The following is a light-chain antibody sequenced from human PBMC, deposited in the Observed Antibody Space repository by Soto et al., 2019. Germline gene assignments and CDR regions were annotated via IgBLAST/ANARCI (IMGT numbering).Light chain of an antibody. CDR3: YSYAGSLYV. CDR1: STDVGSYNL. Sequence: QSVLTQPASVSGSPGQTITISCTGTSTDVGSYNLVSWYQQHPGKAPKLMIYEVSNRPSGVSDRFSGSKSGNTAYLAISGLQAEDEADYYCYSYAGSLYVFGTGTKLTVL. CDR2: EVS. V-gene: IGLV2-23*02. J-gene: IGLJ1*01.